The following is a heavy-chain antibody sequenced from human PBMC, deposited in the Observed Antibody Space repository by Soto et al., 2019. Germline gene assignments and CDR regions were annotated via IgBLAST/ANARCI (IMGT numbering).Heavy chain of an antibody. J-gene: IGHJ4*02. CDR2: ISYDGSNK. CDR1: GFTFSSYG. D-gene: IGHD2-2*01. Sequence: QVQLVESGGGVVQPGRSLRLSCAASGFTFSSYGMHWVRQAPGKGLEWVAVISYDGSNKYYADSVKGRFTISRDNSKNTLYLQMNSLRAEDTAVYYCAKDLSGYCSGTSCYRGFDYWGQGTLVTVSS. V-gene: IGHV3-30*18. CDR3: AKDLSGYCSGTSCYRGFDY.